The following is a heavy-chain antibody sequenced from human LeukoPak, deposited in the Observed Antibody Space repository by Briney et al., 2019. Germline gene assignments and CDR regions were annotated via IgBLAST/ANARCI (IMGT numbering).Heavy chain of an antibody. CDR2: ISASGGST. Sequence: GGSLRLSCAASGLTFSSYAMSWVRQAPGKGLEWVSAISASGGSTYYADPVKGRFTISRDNSKNTLYLQMNSLRAEDTAVYYCVKGGSSGGSGWYGYYFDYWGQGTLVTVSS. D-gene: IGHD6-19*01. CDR3: VKGGSSGGSGWYGYYFDY. J-gene: IGHJ4*02. V-gene: IGHV3-23*01. CDR1: GLTFSSYA.